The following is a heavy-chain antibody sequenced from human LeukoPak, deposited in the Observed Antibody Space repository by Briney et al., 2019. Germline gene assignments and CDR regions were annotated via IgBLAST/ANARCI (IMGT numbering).Heavy chain of an antibody. J-gene: IGHJ6*02. CDR3: AKDKVYSGSRQEGYGMDV. V-gene: IGHV3-43D*03. D-gene: IGHD6-13*01. Sequence: PGGSLRLSCAASGFTFDDYAMHWVRQAPGEGLEWVSLISWDGGSTYYADSVKGRFTISRDNSKNSLYLQMNSLRAEDTALYYCAKDKVYSGSRQEGYGMDVWGQGTTVTISS. CDR2: ISWDGGST. CDR1: GFTFDDYA.